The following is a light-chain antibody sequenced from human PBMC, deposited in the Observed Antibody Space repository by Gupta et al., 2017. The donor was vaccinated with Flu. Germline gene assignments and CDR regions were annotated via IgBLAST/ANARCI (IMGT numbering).Light chain of an antibody. CDR1: NIGSKC. J-gene: IGLJ2*01. CDR3: QVWDSGSRI. CDR2: DDS. Sequence: SYALTPPPSVSLAPGQTARSPCGGNNIGSKCVYWYQQKRGQAPVLVVYDDSDRPSGIPGRFSGSKSGDTATLTISRVEDGDEADYYCQVWDSGSRIFGGGTKLTVL. V-gene: IGLV3-21*02.